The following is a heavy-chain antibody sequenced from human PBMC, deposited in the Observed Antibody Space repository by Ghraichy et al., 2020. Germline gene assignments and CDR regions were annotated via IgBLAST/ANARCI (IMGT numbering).Heavy chain of an antibody. V-gene: IGHV4-34*01. J-gene: IGHJ4*02. CDR3: ARGSLEVVTPFDY. CDR1: GGSFSGYY. Sequence: SETLSLTCAVYGGSFSGYYWGWIRQPPGKGLEWIWEINHSGSTNYNPSLKSRVTISVDTSKNQFSLKLSSVTAADTAVYYCARGSLEVVTPFDYWGQGTLVTVSS. D-gene: IGHD4-23*01. CDR2: INHSGST.